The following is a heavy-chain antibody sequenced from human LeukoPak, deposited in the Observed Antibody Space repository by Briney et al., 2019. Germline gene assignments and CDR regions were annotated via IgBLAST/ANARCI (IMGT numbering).Heavy chain of an antibody. CDR2: ISSSSSYI. J-gene: IGHJ4*02. CDR1: GFTFSSYS. Sequence: GGSLRLSCAASGFTFSSYSMNWVRRAPGKGLEWVSSISSSSSYIYYADSVKGRFTISRDNAKNSLYLQMNSLRAEDTAVYYCARVLVDHFDYWGQGTLVTVSS. D-gene: IGHD2-8*01. V-gene: IGHV3-21*01. CDR3: ARVLVDHFDY.